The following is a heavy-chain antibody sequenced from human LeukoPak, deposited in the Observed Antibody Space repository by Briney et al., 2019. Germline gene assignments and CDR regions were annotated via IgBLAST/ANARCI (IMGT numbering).Heavy chain of an antibody. J-gene: IGHJ4*02. V-gene: IGHV1-69*13. Sequence: TVKVSCKASGGTFSSYAISWVRQAPGQGLEWMGGIIPIFGTANYAQKFQGRVTVTADESTSTAYMELSSLRSEDTAVYYCAKSRSSSWSFDYWGQGTLVTVSS. CDR3: AKSRSSSWSFDY. CDR1: GGTFSSYA. D-gene: IGHD6-13*01. CDR2: IIPIFGTA.